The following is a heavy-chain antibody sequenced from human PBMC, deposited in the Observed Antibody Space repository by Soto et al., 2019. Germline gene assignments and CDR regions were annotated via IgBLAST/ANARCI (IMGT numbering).Heavy chain of an antibody. CDR2: IYYGGST. J-gene: IGHJ4*02. Sequence: TLSLPCAVSGGSISSGDFSWNSIRQPPGKGLEYIGYIYYGGSTYYNPSLQSRVTMSVDRSRNQFSLKLNSVTAEDTAVYYCARVRREYDNSGPVDYWGQGTLVTVSS. CDR3: ARVRREYDNSGPVDY. D-gene: IGHD3-22*01. CDR1: GGSISSGDFS. V-gene: IGHV4-30-2*01.